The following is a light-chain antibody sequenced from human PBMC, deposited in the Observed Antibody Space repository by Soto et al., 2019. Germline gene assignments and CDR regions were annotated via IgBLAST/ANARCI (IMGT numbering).Light chain of an antibody. CDR3: QTWGTGIVI. Sequence: QLVLTQSPSASASLGASVKLTCTLSSGHSNYAIAWHQQQPEKGPRYLMKLNGDGSHSKGDGIPNRFSGSSSGAERYLTISSLQSEDEADYYCQTWGTGIVIFGGGTKVTVL. J-gene: IGLJ2*01. V-gene: IGLV4-69*01. CDR1: SGHSNYA. CDR2: LNGDGSH.